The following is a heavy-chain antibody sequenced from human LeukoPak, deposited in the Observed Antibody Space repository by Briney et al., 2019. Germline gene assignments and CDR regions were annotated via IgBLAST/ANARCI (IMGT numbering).Heavy chain of an antibody. D-gene: IGHD2-2*01. V-gene: IGHV1-69*01. CDR1: GGTFSSYA. CDR2: IIPIFGTA. CDR3: ARGIVVVPAASPFDY. J-gene: IGHJ4*02. Sequence: PRASVKVSCKASGGTFSSYAISWVRQAPGQGLEWMGGIIPIFGTANYAQKFQGRVTITADESTSTAYMELSSLRSEDTAVYYCARGIVVVPAASPFDYWGQGTLVTVSS.